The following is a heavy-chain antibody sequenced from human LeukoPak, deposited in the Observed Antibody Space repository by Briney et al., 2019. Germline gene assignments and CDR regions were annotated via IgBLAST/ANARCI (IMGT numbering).Heavy chain of an antibody. D-gene: IGHD3-9*01. CDR2: THYTGST. J-gene: IGHJ5*02. Sequence: PPETLSLTCTVSGGSITSSYWSWIRQSPGKGLEWIGYTHYTGSTNYNPSLKSRVTMLIDTSKNQFSLKLSSVTAADTAVYYCARGRYSAGDNWFDPWGQGTLVTVSS. CDR1: GGSITSSY. V-gene: IGHV4-59*01. CDR3: ARGRYSAGDNWFDP.